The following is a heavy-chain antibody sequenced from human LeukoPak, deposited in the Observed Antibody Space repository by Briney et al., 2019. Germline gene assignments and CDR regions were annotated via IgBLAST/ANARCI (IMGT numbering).Heavy chain of an antibody. D-gene: IGHD3-22*01. CDR2: IYYSGST. J-gene: IGHJ6*02. CDR3: ARANYYDSSGWGDYYYHYGMDV. Sequence: PSETLSLTCTVSGGSISSYYWSWIRQPPGKGLEWIGYIYYSGSTNYNPSLKSRVTISVDTSKNQFSLKLSSVTAADTAVYYCARANYYDSSGWGDYYYHYGMDVWGQGTTVTVSS. CDR1: GGSISSYY. V-gene: IGHV4-59*01.